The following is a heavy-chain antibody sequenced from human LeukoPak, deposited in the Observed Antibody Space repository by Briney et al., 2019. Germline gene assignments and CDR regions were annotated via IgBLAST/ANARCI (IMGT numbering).Heavy chain of an antibody. Sequence: PSQTQSLTCTVSGGSISSGSYYWSWIRQPAGKGLEWIGRIYTSGSTNYNPSLKSRVTISVDTSKNQFSLKLSSVTAADTAVYYCARDGYYYDSSGYLYFDYWGQGTLVTVSS. V-gene: IGHV4-61*02. J-gene: IGHJ4*02. CDR1: GGSISSGSYY. CDR3: ARDGYYYDSSGYLYFDY. CDR2: IYTSGST. D-gene: IGHD3-22*01.